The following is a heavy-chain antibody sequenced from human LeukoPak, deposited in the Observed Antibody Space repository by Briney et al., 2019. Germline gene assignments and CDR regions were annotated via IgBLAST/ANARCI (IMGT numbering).Heavy chain of an antibody. CDR3: AKTPRYYYDSSGYYSIFDY. V-gene: IGHV3-23*01. CDR2: ISGSGGST. D-gene: IGHD3-22*01. J-gene: IGHJ4*02. Sequence: GGSLRLSCAASGFTLSSYAMSWVRQAPGKGLEWVSAISGSGGSTYYADSVKGRFTISRDNSKNTLYLQMNSLRAEDTAVYYCAKTPRYYYDSSGYYSIFDYWGQGTLVTVSS. CDR1: GFTLSSYA.